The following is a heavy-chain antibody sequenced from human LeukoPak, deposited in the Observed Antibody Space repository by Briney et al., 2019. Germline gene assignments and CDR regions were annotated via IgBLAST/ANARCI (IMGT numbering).Heavy chain of an antibody. CDR3: ARGSSGWYDY. V-gene: IGHV4-31*03. CDR1: GGSISSGGYY. Sequence: SETLSLTCTVSGGSISSGGYYWSWIRQHPGKGLEWIGDIYYSGSTYYNPSPKSRVTISVAKSKNQFSLKLSSVTAADTAVYYCARGSSGWYDYWGQGTLVTVSS. D-gene: IGHD6-19*01. J-gene: IGHJ4*02. CDR2: IYYSGST.